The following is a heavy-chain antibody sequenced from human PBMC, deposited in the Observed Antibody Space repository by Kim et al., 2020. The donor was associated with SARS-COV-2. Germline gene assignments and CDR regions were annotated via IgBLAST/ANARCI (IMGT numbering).Heavy chain of an antibody. J-gene: IGHJ4*02. V-gene: IGHV4-39*01. CDR2: IYYSGST. D-gene: IGHD6-6*01. CDR1: GDSISSSSYY. CDR3: ARLPRIAARAIDY. Sequence: SETLSLTCTVSGDSISSSSYYWGWIRQPPGKGLEWIGFIYYSGSTYYNPSLTSRVTISVDTSKNQFSLKLTSVTAADTAVYYCARLPRIAARAIDYWGQGTLVTVSS.